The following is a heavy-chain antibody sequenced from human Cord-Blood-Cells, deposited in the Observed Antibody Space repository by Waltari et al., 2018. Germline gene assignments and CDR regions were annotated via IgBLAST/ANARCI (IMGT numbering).Heavy chain of an antibody. CDR1: GFTFSSYS. CDR3: ARNDYYDSSGYYLDAFDI. Sequence: EVQLVESGGGLVQPGGSLRLSCAASGFTFSSYSMNWVRQAPGKGLGWVSYISSSSSTIYYADSVKGRFTISRDNAKNSLYLQMNSLRAEDTAVYYCARNDYYDSSGYYLDAFDIWGQGTMVTVSS. J-gene: IGHJ3*02. V-gene: IGHV3-48*01. CDR2: ISSSSSTI. D-gene: IGHD3-22*01.